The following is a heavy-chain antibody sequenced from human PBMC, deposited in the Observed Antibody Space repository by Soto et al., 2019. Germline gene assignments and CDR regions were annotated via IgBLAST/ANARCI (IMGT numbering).Heavy chain of an antibody. CDR2: INAGNGNT. J-gene: IGHJ3*02. D-gene: IGHD3-3*01. CDR1: GYTFTSYA. CDR3: ASDGLGITIFGGPLKRYAFDI. V-gene: IGHV1-3*01. Sequence: ASVKVSCKASGYTFTSYAMHWVRQAPGQRLEWMGWINAGNGNTKYSQKFQGRVTITRDTSASTAYMELSSLRSEDTAVYYCASDGLGITIFGGPLKRYAFDIWGQGTMVTVSS.